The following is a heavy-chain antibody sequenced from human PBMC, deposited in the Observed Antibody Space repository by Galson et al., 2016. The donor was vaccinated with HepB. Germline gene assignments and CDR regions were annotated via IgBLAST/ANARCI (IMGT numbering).Heavy chain of an antibody. V-gene: IGHV3-53*01. CDR1: GFTASNNY. D-gene: IGHD3-16*01. CDR2: IYSTGST. CDR3: ARDGGVKVGGDY. Sequence: SLRLSCAASGFTASNNYMTWVRQAPGKGLEWVSVIYSTGSTKYADSVKGRFTISRDSSKNTLYLQMNSLRAEDTAVYYCARDGGVKVGGDYWCQGTLVTVSS. J-gene: IGHJ4*02.